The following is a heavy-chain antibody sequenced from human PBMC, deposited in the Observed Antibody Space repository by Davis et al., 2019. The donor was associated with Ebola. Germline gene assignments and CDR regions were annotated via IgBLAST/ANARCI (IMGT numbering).Heavy chain of an antibody. CDR1: GFTFNSYC. J-gene: IGHJ4*02. CDR2: INQDGSEK. V-gene: IGHV3-7*01. Sequence: PGGSLRLSCAASGFTFNSYCMSRVRQAPGRGLEWVANINQDGSEKSYVDSVKGRFTISRDNAKNSLSLQMNSLRADDTAVYYCARDYVWGTYRTPADWGQGTLVTVSS. D-gene: IGHD3-16*02. CDR3: ARDYVWGTYRTPAD.